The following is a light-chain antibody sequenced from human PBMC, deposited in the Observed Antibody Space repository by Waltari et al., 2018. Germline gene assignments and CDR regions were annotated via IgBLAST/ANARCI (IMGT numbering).Light chain of an antibody. Sequence: DIVMTQSPDSLAVSLGEKATINFNSSQSVLYSSNNKNYLAWYQQKPGQPPKLLIYWASTRESGVPDRFSGSVSGTDFTLTISSLQAEDVAGYYCQQYYSTPYTFGQGTKLEIK. J-gene: IGKJ2*01. CDR3: QQYYSTPYT. V-gene: IGKV4-1*01. CDR2: WAS. CDR1: QSVLYSSNNKNY.